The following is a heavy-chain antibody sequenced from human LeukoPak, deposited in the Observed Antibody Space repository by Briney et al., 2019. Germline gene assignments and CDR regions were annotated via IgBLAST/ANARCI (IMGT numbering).Heavy chain of an antibody. CDR2: MNPNSGNT. Sequence: ASGKVSCKASGYTFTSYDINWVRQATGQGLEWMGWMNPNSGNTGYAQKFQGRVTMTRNTSISTAYMELSSLRSEDTAVYYCARVAAMVTWKYYFDYWGQGTLVTVSS. V-gene: IGHV1-8*01. J-gene: IGHJ4*02. CDR1: GYTFTSYD. CDR3: ARVAAMVTWKYYFDY. D-gene: IGHD5-18*01.